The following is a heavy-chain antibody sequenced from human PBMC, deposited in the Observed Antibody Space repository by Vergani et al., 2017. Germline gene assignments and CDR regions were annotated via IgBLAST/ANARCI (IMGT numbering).Heavy chain of an antibody. CDR3: ARVRTYCSSTSCKSYYYYGMDV. V-gene: IGHV1-69*13. CDR2: IIPIFGTE. D-gene: IGHD2-2*01. Sequence: QEQLVQSGSELKKPGASVKVSCKASGYSFNNYAIHWVRQAPGQGLEWMGRIIPIFGTENYAQKFQGRVTITADESTSTAYMELSSLRSEDTAVYYCARVRTYCSSTSCKSYYYYGMDVWGQGTTVTVSS. CDR1: GYSFNNYA. J-gene: IGHJ6*02.